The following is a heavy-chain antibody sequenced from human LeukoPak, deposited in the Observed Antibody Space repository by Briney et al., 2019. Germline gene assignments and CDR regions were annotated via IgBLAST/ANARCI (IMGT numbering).Heavy chain of an antibody. V-gene: IGHV1-18*01. Sequence: ASVKVSCRASGGTFSSYAISWVRQAPGQGLEWMGWISAYNGNTNYAQKLQGRVTMTTDTSTSTAYMELRSLRSDDTAVYYCARDLGYYDSSGYYDDAFDIWAKGQWSPSLQ. CDR1: GGTFSSYA. CDR3: ARDLGYYDSSGYYDDAFDI. CDR2: ISAYNGNT. D-gene: IGHD3-22*01. J-gene: IGHJ3*02.